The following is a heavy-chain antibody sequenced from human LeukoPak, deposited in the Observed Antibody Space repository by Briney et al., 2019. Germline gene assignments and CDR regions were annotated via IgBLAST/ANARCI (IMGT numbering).Heavy chain of an antibody. CDR3: ARDLSATARAYDY. V-gene: IGHV3-33*01. CDR2: IWHDGSHK. J-gene: IGHJ4*02. CDR1: GFAFNTYA. D-gene: IGHD1-26*01. Sequence: PGRSLRLSCAASGFAFNTYAMHWVRQAPGQGLEWVALIWHDGSHKFYSNSVRGQFTISRDNSKNTVSLQMNNLRSEDTAVYYCARDLSATARAYDYWGQGTLVTVSS.